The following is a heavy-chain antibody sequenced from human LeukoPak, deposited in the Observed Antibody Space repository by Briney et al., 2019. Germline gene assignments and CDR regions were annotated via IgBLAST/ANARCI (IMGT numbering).Heavy chain of an antibody. CDR1: GYTFTVYY. D-gene: IGHD6-19*01. CDR3: AREGSGDAFDI. CDR2: INPNRGGT. J-gene: IGHJ3*02. Sequence: ASVNVSCKASGYTFTVYYMHWVRQAPGQGLEWMGWINPNRGGTNYAQKFQGRVTMTRDTSISTAYMELSRLRSDDTPVYYCAREGSGDAFDIWGQGTMVTVSS. V-gene: IGHV1-2*02.